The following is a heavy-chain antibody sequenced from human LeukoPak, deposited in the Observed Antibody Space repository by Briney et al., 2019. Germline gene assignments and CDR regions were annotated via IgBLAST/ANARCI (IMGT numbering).Heavy chain of an antibody. V-gene: IGHV3-23*01. CDR3: AKYSSGSYYNGLY. D-gene: IGHD3-10*01. CDR2: ISVSGENT. Sequence: GGSLRLSCAASGFTFSSYAMTWVRQAPGKGLQWVSTISVSGENTYYADSVKGRFTISRDISKSTLYLQMNSLRDEDTAVYYCAKYSSGSYYNGLYWGQGTLVTVSS. J-gene: IGHJ4*02. CDR1: GFTFSSYA.